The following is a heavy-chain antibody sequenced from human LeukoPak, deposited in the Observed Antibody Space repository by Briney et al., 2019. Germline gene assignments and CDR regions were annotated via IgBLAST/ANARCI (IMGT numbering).Heavy chain of an antibody. Sequence: SETLSLTCTVSGGSISSSSYYWGWIRQPPGKGLEWVGSIYYSGSTYYNPSLKSRVTISVDTSKNQFSLKLSSVTAADTAVYYCAILAYFITGTTDGMDVWGQGTTVTVSS. CDR3: AILAYFITGTTDGMDV. J-gene: IGHJ6*02. CDR2: IYYSGST. V-gene: IGHV4-39*01. CDR1: GGSISSSSYY. D-gene: IGHD1-20*01.